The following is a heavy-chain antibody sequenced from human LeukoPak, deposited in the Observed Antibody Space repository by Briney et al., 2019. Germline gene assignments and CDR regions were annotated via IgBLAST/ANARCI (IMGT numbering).Heavy chain of an antibody. CDR3: ARHAWDSSGYYLDY. J-gene: IGHJ4*02. Sequence: GESLKISCKTSGYSFTNYWIGWVRQMPGKGLEWMGIIYPGHSDTRYDPSFQGQVTISADKSVSTAYLQWTSLKASDTAIYYCARHAWDSSGYYLDYWGQGTLVTVSS. D-gene: IGHD3-22*01. CDR1: GYSFTNYW. CDR2: IYPGHSDT. V-gene: IGHV5-51*01.